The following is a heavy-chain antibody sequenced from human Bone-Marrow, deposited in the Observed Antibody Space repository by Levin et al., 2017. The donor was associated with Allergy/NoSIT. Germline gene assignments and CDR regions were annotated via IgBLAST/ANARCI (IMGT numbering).Heavy chain of an antibody. CDR3: ARDVLRSSSSFGNWFDP. D-gene: IGHD6-6*01. CDR2: INWNGGST. Sequence: PGGSLRLSCAASGFTFDDYGMSWVRQAPGKGLEWVSGINWNGGSTGYADSVKGRFTISRDNAKNSLYLQMNSLRAEDTALYHCARDVLRSSSSFGNWFDPWGQGTLVTVSS. CDR1: GFTFDDYG. V-gene: IGHV3-20*01. J-gene: IGHJ5*02.